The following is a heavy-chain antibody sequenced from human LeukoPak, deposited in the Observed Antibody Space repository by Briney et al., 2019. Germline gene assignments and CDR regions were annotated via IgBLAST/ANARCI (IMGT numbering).Heavy chain of an antibody. CDR2: ISGSGGST. Sequence: GGSLRLSCGASGFTFSSYAMSWVRQAPGKGLEWVSAISGSGGSTYYADSVKGRFTISRDNSKNTLYLQMNSLRAEDTAVYYCASQGYDYVWGSYRYTETSDYWGQGTLVTVSS. V-gene: IGHV3-23*01. D-gene: IGHD3-16*02. J-gene: IGHJ4*02. CDR3: ASQGYDYVWGSYRYTETSDY. CDR1: GFTFSSYA.